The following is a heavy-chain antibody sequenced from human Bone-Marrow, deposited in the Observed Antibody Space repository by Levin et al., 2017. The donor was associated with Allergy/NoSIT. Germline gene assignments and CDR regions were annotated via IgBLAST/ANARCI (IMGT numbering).Heavy chain of an antibody. CDR2: ISGSGGST. D-gene: IGHD2-15*01. CDR1: GFTFSSYA. J-gene: IGHJ4*02. CDR3: AKKPDIVVVVAAYFDY. Sequence: SCAASGFTFSSYAMSWVRQAPGKGLEWVSAISGSGGSTYYADSVKGRFTISRDNSKNTLYLQMNSLRAEDTAVYYCAKKPDIVVVVAAYFDYWGQGTLVTVSS. V-gene: IGHV3-23*01.